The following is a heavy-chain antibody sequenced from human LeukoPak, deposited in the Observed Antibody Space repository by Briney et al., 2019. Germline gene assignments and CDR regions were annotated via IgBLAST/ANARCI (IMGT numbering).Heavy chain of an antibody. CDR3: ARWVNGSGVFDY. J-gene: IGHJ4*02. CDR1: GGSYRGYY. CDR2: INHIGST. Sequence: PSETLSLTCAVWGGSYRGYYWRWIRQPPAKGLEGIGEINHIGSTNYNPSLKRRGTISVDTSKNQLSLKLSSVTAADTAVYYCARWVNGSGVFDYWGQGTLVTVSS. V-gene: IGHV4-34*01. D-gene: IGHD3-10*01.